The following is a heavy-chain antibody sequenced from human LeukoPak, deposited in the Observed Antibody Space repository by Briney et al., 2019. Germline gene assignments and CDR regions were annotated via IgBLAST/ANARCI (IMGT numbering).Heavy chain of an antibody. D-gene: IGHD4-17*01. CDR1: GYTLTELS. J-gene: IGHJ4*02. Sequence: ASVKVSCKVSGYTLTELSMHWVRQAPGKGLEWVGGFDPEDGETIYAQKFQGRVTMTEDTSTDTAYMELSSLRSEDTAVYYCATKPKRVTTVRDYYFDYWGQGTLVTVSS. V-gene: IGHV1-24*01. CDR2: FDPEDGET. CDR3: ATKPKRVTTVRDYYFDY.